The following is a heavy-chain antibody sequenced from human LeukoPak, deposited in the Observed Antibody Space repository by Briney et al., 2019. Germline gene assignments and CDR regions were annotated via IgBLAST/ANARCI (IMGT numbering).Heavy chain of an antibody. V-gene: IGHV4-61*02. Sequence: PSQTLSLTPTVSGGSISSGSYNWSWFRHPPGKGLDWIGGIYTIGRTNYNPSLKSRVTISVDTSKNQFSLKLSSVTAADTAVYYCARDQELLWFGELLSDNWFDPWGQGTLVTVSS. D-gene: IGHD3-10*01. J-gene: IGHJ5*02. CDR3: ARDQELLWFGELLSDNWFDP. CDR2: IYTIGRT. CDR1: GGSISSGSYN.